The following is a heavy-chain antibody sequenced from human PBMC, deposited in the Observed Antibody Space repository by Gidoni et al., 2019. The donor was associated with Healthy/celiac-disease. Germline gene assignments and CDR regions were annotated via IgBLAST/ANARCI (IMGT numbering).Heavy chain of an antibody. CDR2: INHSGST. J-gene: IGHJ3*02. CDR1: GGFFSGYY. Sequence: QVPLQQGGAGPLEPSGNLFLPRAVHGGFFSGYYWSWIRQPPGKGLEWIGEINHSGSTNYNPSLKSRVTISVDTSKNQFSLKLSSVTAADTAVYYCARAYDYYDSSGYYPHDAFDIWGQGTMVTVSS. CDR3: ARAYDYYDSSGYYPHDAFDI. D-gene: IGHD3-22*01. V-gene: IGHV4-34*01.